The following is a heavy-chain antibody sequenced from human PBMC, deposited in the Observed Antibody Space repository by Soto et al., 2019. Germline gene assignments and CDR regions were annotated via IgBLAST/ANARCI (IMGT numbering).Heavy chain of an antibody. D-gene: IGHD4-17*01. V-gene: IGHV1-58*01. J-gene: IGHJ6*02. CDR3: AADHGDYDYYYYGMDV. CDR2: IVVGSGNT. CDR1: GFTFTSSA. Sequence: SVKVSCKASGFTFTSSAVQWVRQARGQRLEWIGWIVVGSGNTNYAQKFQERVTITRDMSTSTAYMELSSLRSEDTAVYYCAADHGDYDYYYYGMDVWGQGTTVTVSS.